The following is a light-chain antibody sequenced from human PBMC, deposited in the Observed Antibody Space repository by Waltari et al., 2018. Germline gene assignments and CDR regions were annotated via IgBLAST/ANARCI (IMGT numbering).Light chain of an antibody. J-gene: IGKJ1*01. CDR3: QKYNSAPWT. V-gene: IGKV1-27*01. Sequence: DIQMTQSQSSLSASVGDRVTITCRASQGISNYLAWYQQKPGKVPQLLIYGAATLHSGGPSRFSGSGSGTDFTLTISSLQPEDVATYYCQKYNSAPWTFGQGTKVEIK. CDR2: GAA. CDR1: QGISNY.